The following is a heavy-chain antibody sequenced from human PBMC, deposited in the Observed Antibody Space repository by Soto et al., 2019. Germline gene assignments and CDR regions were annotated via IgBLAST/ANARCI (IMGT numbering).Heavy chain of an antibody. D-gene: IGHD6-19*01. V-gene: IGHV4-39*01. J-gene: IGHJ4*02. CDR3: ARRYGWLYFDY. Sequence: ETLSLTCTVSGDSISSSNYFWGWIRQPPGKGLEWIGTIFYSGSTYYNPSPKSRVTISVDTSKNQFSLRLISVTAADTALYYCARRYGWLYFDYWGQGSLVTVS. CDR2: IFYSGST. CDR1: GDSISSSNYF.